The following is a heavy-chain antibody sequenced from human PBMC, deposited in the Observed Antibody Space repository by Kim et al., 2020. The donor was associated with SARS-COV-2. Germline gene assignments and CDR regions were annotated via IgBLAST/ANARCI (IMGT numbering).Heavy chain of an antibody. CDR3: TTEIPYIVVVPAAAIY. Sequence: GGSLRLSCAASGFTFSNAWMSWVRQAPGKGLEWVGRIKSKTDGGTTDYAAPVKGRFTISRDDSKNTLYLQMNSLKTEDTAVYYCTTEIPYIVVVPAAAIYWGQGTLVTVSS. CDR2: IKSKTDGGTT. J-gene: IGHJ4*02. V-gene: IGHV3-15*01. CDR1: GFTFSNAW. D-gene: IGHD2-2*01.